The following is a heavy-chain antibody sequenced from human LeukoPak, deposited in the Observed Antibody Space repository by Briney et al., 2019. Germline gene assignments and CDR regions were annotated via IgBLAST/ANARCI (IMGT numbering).Heavy chain of an antibody. CDR2: IFTRGTT. CDR1: GGSISSGSYY. V-gene: IGHV4-61*09. CDR3: ARGTWGPWGSSSYYFDY. J-gene: IGHJ4*02. D-gene: IGHD3-16*01. Sequence: SQTLSLTCTVSGGSISSGSYYWNWIRQPAGKGLEWLGNIFTRGTTNYNASLESRLTISLDTARNQFSLSLRSVTAADTAVYYCARGTWGPWGSSSYYFDYWGQGTLVTVSS.